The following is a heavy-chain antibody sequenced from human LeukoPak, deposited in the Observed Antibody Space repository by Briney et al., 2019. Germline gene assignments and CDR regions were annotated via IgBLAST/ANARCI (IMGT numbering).Heavy chain of an antibody. Sequence: GGSLRLSCAASGLTFSSYWMSWVRQAPGKGLEWVANIKQDGSEKYYVDSVKGRFTISRDNAKNSLYLQMNSLRAEDTAVYYCARGTQWLRSYFDYWGQGTLVTVSS. V-gene: IGHV3-7*01. J-gene: IGHJ4*02. CDR2: IKQDGSEK. CDR1: GLTFSSYW. CDR3: ARGTQWLRSYFDY. D-gene: IGHD5-12*01.